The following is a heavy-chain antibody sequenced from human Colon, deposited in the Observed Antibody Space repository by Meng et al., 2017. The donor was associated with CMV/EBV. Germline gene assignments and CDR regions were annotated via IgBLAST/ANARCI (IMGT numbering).Heavy chain of an antibody. V-gene: IGHV4-34*01. CDR3: ASPYYYDSSGYDN. CDR2: INHSGST. J-gene: IGHJ4*02. D-gene: IGHD3-22*01. CDR1: GGSFSGYY. Sequence: QVPLQQWGPGLLKPSETLSLTCAVYGGSFSGYYWSWIRQPPGKGLEWIGEINHSGSTNYNPSLKSRVTISVDTSKNQFSLKLSSVTAADTAVYYCASPYYYDSSGYDNWGQGTLVTVSS.